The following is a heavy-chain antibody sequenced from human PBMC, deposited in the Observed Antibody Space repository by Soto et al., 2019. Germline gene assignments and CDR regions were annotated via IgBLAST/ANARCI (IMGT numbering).Heavy chain of an antibody. CDR2: ISSSSSYI. Sequence: PGGSLRLSCAASGFSFSSYSMNWVRQAPGKGLEWVSSISSSSSYIYYADSVKGRFTISRENAKNSLYLQMNSLRAEDTAVYYCARVEYYYGSGSSMDVWGQGTTVTVYS. D-gene: IGHD3-10*01. CDR1: GFSFSSYS. V-gene: IGHV3-21*01. CDR3: ARVEYYYGSGSSMDV. J-gene: IGHJ6*02.